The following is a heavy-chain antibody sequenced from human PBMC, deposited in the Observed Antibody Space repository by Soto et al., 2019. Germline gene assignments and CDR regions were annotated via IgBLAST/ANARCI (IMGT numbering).Heavy chain of an antibody. J-gene: IGHJ4*02. CDR3: ARRYGWNFDY. V-gene: IGHV4-39*07. Sequence: SETLSLTCTVSGGSISSSSYYWGWIRQPPGKGLEWIGSIYYSGRTNYNPSLKSRVTISVDTSKNQFSLKLSSVTAADTAVYYCARRYGWNFDYWGQGTLVTVSS. CDR2: IYYSGRT. CDR1: GGSISSSSYY. D-gene: IGHD6-19*01.